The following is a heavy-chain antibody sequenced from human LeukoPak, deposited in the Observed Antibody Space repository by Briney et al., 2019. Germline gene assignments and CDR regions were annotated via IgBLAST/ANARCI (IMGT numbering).Heavy chain of an antibody. D-gene: IGHD2-15*01. CDR2: IYTSGST. CDR1: GGSVSSSDNY. J-gene: IGHJ4*02. V-gene: IGHV4-61*02. Sequence: SQTLSLTCTVSGGSVSSSDNYWSWIRQPAGKGLEWIGRIYTSGSTTYNPSLRSRVTISLDTSKDQLSLTVTSVTAADTAVYYCARVFCSGGNCYHFDYWGQGILVTVSS. CDR3: ARVFCSGGNCYHFDY.